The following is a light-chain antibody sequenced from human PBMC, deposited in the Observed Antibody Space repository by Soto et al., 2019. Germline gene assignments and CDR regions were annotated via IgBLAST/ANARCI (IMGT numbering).Light chain of an antibody. CDR2: DAS. V-gene: IGKV1-33*01. J-gene: IGKJ2*01. Sequence: IQMTQSPSSLSASVGDRVTITCQASLDIDNYLNWYQQKPGEAPKLVIYDASILETGVPSRFSGSGSGTDFTFTISSLQPEDVATYYCQHYHNLPMYTFGQGTGLEIK. CDR3: QHYHNLPMYT. CDR1: LDIDNY.